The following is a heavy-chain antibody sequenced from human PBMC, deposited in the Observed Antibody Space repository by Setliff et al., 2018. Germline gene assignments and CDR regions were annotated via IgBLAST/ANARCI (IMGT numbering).Heavy chain of an antibody. CDR1: GGSISSGDYY. CDR3: AGGRRYDYGWDFDY. CDR2: ISHSGST. V-gene: IGHV4-39*07. Sequence: SETLSLTCTVSGGSISSGDYYWSWIRQPPGKGLEWIGSISHSGSTYYNPSLRSRVTISLDTSKNQFSPKLTSVTAADTAVYYCAGGRRYDYGWDFDYWGQGTLVTVSS. D-gene: IGHD4-17*01. J-gene: IGHJ4*02.